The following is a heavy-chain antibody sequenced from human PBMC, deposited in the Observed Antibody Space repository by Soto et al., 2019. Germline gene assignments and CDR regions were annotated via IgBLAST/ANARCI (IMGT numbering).Heavy chain of an antibody. CDR2: TYYRSIWQT. V-gene: IGHV6-1*01. CDR1: GDSVSSNDAV. CDR3: ARLVGNSWLDH. Sequence: QVQLQQSGPGLVKPSQTLSLTCAISGDSVSSNDAVWNWIRQSPSRGLEWLGRTYYRSIWQTEXAXSXKXRMTINPDASKIPFSLQPNSVTPEDPAMYYCARLVGNSWLDHWGQGTLVTVSA. J-gene: IGHJ5*02. D-gene: IGHD6-6*01.